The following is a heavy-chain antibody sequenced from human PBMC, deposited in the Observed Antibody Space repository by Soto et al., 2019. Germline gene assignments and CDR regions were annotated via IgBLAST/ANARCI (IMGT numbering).Heavy chain of an antibody. CDR2: ISYDGSNK. CDR1: GLTFSSYG. J-gene: IGHJ6*02. V-gene: IGHV3-30*18. D-gene: IGHD4-17*01. CDR3: AKHHYGDYGGDYYYYYGMDV. Sequence: PGGSLRLSCAASGLTFSSYGMHWVRQAPGKGLEWVAVISYDGSNKYYADSVKGRFTISRDNSKNTLYLQMNSLRAEDTAVYYCAKHHYGDYGGDYYYYYGMDVWGQGTTVTVSS.